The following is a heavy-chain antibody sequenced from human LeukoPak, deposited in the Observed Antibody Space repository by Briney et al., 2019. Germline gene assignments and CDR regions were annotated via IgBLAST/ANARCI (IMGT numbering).Heavy chain of an antibody. V-gene: IGHV3-30*18. D-gene: IGHD6-13*01. CDR2: ISYDGSNK. Sequence: PGGSLRLSCAASTFTFSSYGMHWVRQAPGKGLEWVAVISYDGSNKYYADSVKGRFTISRDNSKNTLYLQMNSLRAEDTAVYYCAKAEKQQLVPLDYWGQGTLVTVSS. CDR3: AKAEKQQLVPLDY. J-gene: IGHJ4*02. CDR1: TFTFSSYG.